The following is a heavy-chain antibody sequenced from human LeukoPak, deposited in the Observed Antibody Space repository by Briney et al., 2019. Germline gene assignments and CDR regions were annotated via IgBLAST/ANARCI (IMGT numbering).Heavy chain of an antibody. J-gene: IGHJ4*02. D-gene: IGHD5-18*01. Sequence: PSETLSLTCAVYGGSFSGYYWSWIRQPPGKGLEWIGEINHSGSTNYNPSLKSRVTISVDTSKNQFSLKLSSVTAADTAVYYCARESAMADYWGQGTLVTVSS. CDR2: INHSGST. V-gene: IGHV4-34*01. CDR1: GGSFSGYY. CDR3: ARESAMADY.